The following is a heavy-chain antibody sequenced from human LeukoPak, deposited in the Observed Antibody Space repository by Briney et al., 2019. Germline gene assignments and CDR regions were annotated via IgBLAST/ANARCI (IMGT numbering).Heavy chain of an antibody. CDR2: IYYSGST. Sequence: YPSETLSLTCTVSGGSISSGGYYWTWIRPPPGKGLEWIGYIYYSGSTYYNPYLQSRVTISVDTTKNQFSLRLSSVTAADTAVYYCARYYYGSGSYIDPWGQGTLVTVSS. CDR1: GGSISSGGYY. D-gene: IGHD3-10*01. CDR3: ARYYYGSGSYIDP. V-gene: IGHV4-31*03. J-gene: IGHJ5*02.